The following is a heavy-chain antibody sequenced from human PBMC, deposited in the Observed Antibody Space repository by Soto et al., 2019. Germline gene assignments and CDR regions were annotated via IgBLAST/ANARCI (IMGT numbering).Heavy chain of an antibody. CDR3: ARPRGGDYGFDY. CDR2: IIPILGIA. V-gene: IGHV1-69*02. J-gene: IGHJ4*02. D-gene: IGHD4-17*01. CDR1: GGTFSSYT. Sequence: QVQLVQSGAEVKKPGSSVKVSCKASGGTFSSYTISWVRQAPGQGLEWMGRIIPILGIANYAQKFQGRVTITADKSTSTAYMELSSLRSEDTAVYYCARPRGGDYGFDYWGQGTLVTVSS.